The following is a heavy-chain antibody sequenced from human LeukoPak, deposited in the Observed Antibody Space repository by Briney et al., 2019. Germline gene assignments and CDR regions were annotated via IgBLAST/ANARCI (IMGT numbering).Heavy chain of an antibody. J-gene: IGHJ3*02. CDR2: INPNSGGT. Sequence: ASVKVSCKASGYTFTGYYMHWVRQAPGQGLEWMGWINPNSGGTNYAQKFQGRVTMTRDTSISTAYMELSRLRSDDTAVYYCASSGYKYGREARWAFDIWGQGTMVTVSS. CDR1: GYTFTGYY. CDR3: ASSGYKYGREARWAFDI. V-gene: IGHV1-2*02. D-gene: IGHD5-18*01.